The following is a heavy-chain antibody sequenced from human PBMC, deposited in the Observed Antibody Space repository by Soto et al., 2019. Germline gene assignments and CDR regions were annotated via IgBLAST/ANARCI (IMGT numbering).Heavy chain of an antibody. V-gene: IGHV4-39*01. CDR1: GGSINSSYQF. Sequence: PSETLSLTCSRSGGSINSSYQFWGWIRQTPGKGLEWIGSVYYTETTYYNPSLKSPVTISVETSRNTFSLKVNSVTAADTGIYYCARQRVLSTNMFITSFDPWGQGTLVTVSS. CDR3: ARQRVLSTNMFITSFDP. CDR2: VYYTETT. D-gene: IGHD3-10*02. J-gene: IGHJ5*02.